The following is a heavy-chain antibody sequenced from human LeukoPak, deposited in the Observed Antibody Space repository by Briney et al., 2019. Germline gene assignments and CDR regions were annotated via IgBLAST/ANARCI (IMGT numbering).Heavy chain of an antibody. J-gene: IGHJ4*02. CDR2: IYHSGST. Sequence: SETLSLTCTLSGGSLSNYYWSWIRQPPGKGLEWIGYIYHSGSTYYNPSLKSRVTISVDRSKNQFSLKLSSVTAADTAVYYCARFIAAAGTRYFDYWGQGTLVTVSS. D-gene: IGHD6-13*01. V-gene: IGHV4-59*12. CDR3: ARFIAAAGTRYFDY. CDR1: GGSLSNYY.